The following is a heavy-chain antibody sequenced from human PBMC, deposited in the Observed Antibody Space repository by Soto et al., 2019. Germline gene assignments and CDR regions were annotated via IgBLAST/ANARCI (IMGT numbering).Heavy chain of an antibody. D-gene: IGHD3-16*01. CDR3: AGRLTTAASLDY. J-gene: IGHJ4*02. Sequence: VQLVESGGGLIQPGGSLRLSCAASGFTVSNNHMTWVRQAAGKGLELVSFVHGGGNTSYADAVKGRFTISSDNSKNTLYLQMDSMRAEDTAIYYCAGRLTTAASLDYWGRGTLVTVSS. CDR1: GFTVSNNH. CDR2: VHGGGNT. V-gene: IGHV3-53*01.